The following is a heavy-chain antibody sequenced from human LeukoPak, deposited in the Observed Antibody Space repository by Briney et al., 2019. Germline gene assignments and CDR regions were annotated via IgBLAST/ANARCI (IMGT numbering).Heavy chain of an antibody. CDR2: ITGSSAST. D-gene: IGHD3-10*01. CDR3: AKLDYYATH. V-gene: IGHV3-23*01. Sequence: GGSLRLSCAASGFTFSSYAMSWVRQAPGKGLEWVSSITGSSASTYYADSVKGRFTISRDNSKNTLYLQMNSLRAEDTAVYFYAKLDYYATHWGQGTLVTVSS. CDR1: GFTFSSYA. J-gene: IGHJ4*02.